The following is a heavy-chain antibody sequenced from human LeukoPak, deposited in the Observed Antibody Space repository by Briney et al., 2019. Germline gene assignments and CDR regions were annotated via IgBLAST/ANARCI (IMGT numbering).Heavy chain of an antibody. J-gene: IGHJ4*02. CDR3: ASSSYYYDSSGFYYFDY. D-gene: IGHD3-22*01. Sequence: PSETLSLTCAVSGYSISSGYYWGWIRQPPGKGLEWIGSIYHSGSTYYNPSLKSRVTISVDTSKNQFSLKLSPVTAADTAVYYCASSSYYYDSSGFYYFDYWGQGTLVTVSS. CDR2: IYHSGST. CDR1: GYSISSGYY. V-gene: IGHV4-38-2*01.